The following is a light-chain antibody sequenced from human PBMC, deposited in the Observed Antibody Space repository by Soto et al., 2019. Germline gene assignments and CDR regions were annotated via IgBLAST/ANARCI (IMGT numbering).Light chain of an antibody. CDR3: QQVNSFPLT. J-gene: IGKJ4*01. CDR2: AAS. CDR1: QGINSW. Sequence: DIQMTQSPSSVSASVGDRVTITCRASQGINSWLAWYQQKPGKVPKLLIYAASSLQSGVPSRFSGSGSGTDFTLTISSLQPADFATYYCQQVNSFPLTFGGGTEVEIK. V-gene: IGKV1D-12*01.